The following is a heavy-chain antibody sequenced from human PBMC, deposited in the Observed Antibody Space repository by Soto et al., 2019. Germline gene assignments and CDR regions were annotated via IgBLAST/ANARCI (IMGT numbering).Heavy chain of an antibody. CDR3: ARLGFCGGESCYPLDS. D-gene: IGHD2-15*01. V-gene: IGHV1-3*01. CDR2: INAGNGNT. CDR1: GYTFTSDA. Sequence: ASVKGSCKASGYTFTSDAMHWVRQAPGQRLEWMGWINAGNGNTKYSQKFQGRVTITRDTSASTAYMELSSLRSEDTAVYYCARLGFCGGESCYPLDSWGQGTMVTVSS. J-gene: IGHJ3*02.